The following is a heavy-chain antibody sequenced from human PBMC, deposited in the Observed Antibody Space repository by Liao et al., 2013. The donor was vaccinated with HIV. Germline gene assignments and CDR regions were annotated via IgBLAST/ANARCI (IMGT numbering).Heavy chain of an antibody. Sequence: QLLLQESGPGLLKPSETLSLTCTVSGGSISSYYWSWIRQPPGKGLEWIGSIYYSGSTYYNPSLKSRVTISVDTSKNNFSLRLTSVTAADTAVYYCARGRKIEMGYMPYFYYYPWTSGAKGPRSPSP. CDR2: IYYSGST. V-gene: IGHV4-59*04. CDR3: ARGRKIEMGYMPYFYYYPWTS. CDR1: GGSISSYY. D-gene: IGHD2-8*01. J-gene: IGHJ6*03.